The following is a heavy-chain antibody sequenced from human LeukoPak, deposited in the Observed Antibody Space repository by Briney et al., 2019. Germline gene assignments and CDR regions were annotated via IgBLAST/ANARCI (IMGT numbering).Heavy chain of an antibody. D-gene: IGHD6-13*01. V-gene: IGHV4-59*08. CDR1: GVSISSYY. CDR3: ARHDGSSWYYAFDV. J-gene: IGHJ3*01. CDR2: IYYSGST. Sequence: SEALSLTCTVSGVSISSYYWSWIRQPPGKGLEWIGYIYYSGSTNYNPSLKSRVTISLDASKNQFSLKLSSVTAADTAVYYCARHDGSSWYYAFDVWGQGTMVTVSS.